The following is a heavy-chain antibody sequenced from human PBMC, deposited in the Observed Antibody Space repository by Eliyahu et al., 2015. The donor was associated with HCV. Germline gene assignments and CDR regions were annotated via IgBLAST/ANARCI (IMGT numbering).Heavy chain of an antibody. CDR2: XHYSGST. J-gene: IGHJ5*02. CDR1: GGSIXSYY. CDR3: ASGGGGIAVTGTGGWFDP. V-gene: IGHV4-59*01. D-gene: IGHD6-19*01. Sequence: QVQLQESGPGLVKPSETLSLTCTVXGGSIXSYYWSWIRQPPGKGLEWIGYXHYSGSTNSNPSPKSRVTISMDTSRSQFSLKVTSVTAADTAVYFCASGGGGIAVTGTGGWFDPWGQGTLVTVSS.